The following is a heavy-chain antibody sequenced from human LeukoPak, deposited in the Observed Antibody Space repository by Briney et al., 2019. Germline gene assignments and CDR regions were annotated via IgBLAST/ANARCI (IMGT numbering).Heavy chain of an antibody. CDR3: VRDLGSSGSYYYYYMDV. V-gene: IGHV3-48*01. CDR1: GFTFSSYS. J-gene: IGHJ6*03. Sequence: GGSLRLSCAASGFTFSSYSMNWVRQAPGKGLEWVSYISSSSSTIYYADSVKGRFTISRDNAKNSLYLQMNSLRAEDTAVYYCVRDLGSSGSYYYYYMDVWGKGTTVTVSS. D-gene: IGHD6-19*01. CDR2: ISSSSSTI.